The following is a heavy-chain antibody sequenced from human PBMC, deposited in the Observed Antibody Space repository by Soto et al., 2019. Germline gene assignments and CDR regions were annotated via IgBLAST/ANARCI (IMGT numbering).Heavy chain of an antibody. D-gene: IGHD3-16*02. Sequence: QVQLQESGPGLVRPSETLSLTCSVSGGSISDYQWNWIRQSPGKGLEWIGYIYYSGRTNYNPSLKSRVTISLDTSTKQFSLRLRSVTAADTAVYYCARMRGLGEISPYFDYWSQGTLVTVSS. CDR2: IYYSGRT. J-gene: IGHJ4*02. V-gene: IGHV4-59*01. CDR1: GGSISDYQ. CDR3: ARMRGLGEISPYFDY.